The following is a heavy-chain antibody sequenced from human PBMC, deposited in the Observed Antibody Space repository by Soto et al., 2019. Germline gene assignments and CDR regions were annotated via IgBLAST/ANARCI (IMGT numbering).Heavy chain of an antibody. CDR3: VLLLSIAAAGVDAFDI. CDR2: ISSNGGST. J-gene: IGHJ3*02. Sequence: GGSLRLSCSASGFTFSSYAMHWVRQAPGKGLEYVSAISSNGGSTYYADSVKGRFTISRDNSKNTLYLQMSSLRAEDTAVYYCVLLLSIAAAGVDAFDIWGQGTMVTVSS. CDR1: GFTFSSYA. V-gene: IGHV3-64D*08. D-gene: IGHD6-13*01.